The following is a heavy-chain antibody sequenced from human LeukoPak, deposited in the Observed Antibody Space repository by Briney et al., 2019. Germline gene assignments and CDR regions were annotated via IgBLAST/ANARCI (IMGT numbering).Heavy chain of an antibody. J-gene: IGHJ4*02. CDR2: ISSSGSTI. V-gene: IGHV3-48*03. Sequence: GGSLRLSCAASGFTFSSYEMNWVRQAPGKGLEWVSYISSSGSTIYYADSVKGRFTISRDNAKNSLYLQMNSLRAEDTAVYYCAGSWYFTSSLVYWGQGTLVTVSS. CDR3: AGSWYFTSSLVY. CDR1: GFTFSSYE. D-gene: IGHD6-13*01.